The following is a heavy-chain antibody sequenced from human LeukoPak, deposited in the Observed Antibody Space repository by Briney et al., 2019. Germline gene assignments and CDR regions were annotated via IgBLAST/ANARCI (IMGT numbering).Heavy chain of an antibody. CDR2: IRSKANSYAT. CDR3: TRPSGHDSSGYYAFDI. V-gene: IGHV3-73*01. J-gene: IGHJ3*02. Sequence: GGSLRLSCAASGFTFSGSAMHWVRQASGKGLEWVGRIRSKANSYATAYAASVKGRFTISRDDSKNTAYLQMNSLKIEDTAVYYCTRPSGHDSSGYYAFDIWGQGTMVTVSS. D-gene: IGHD3-22*01. CDR1: GFTFSGSA.